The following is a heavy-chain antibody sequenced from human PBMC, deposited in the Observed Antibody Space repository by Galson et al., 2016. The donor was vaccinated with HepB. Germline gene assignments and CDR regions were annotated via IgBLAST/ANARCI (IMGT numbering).Heavy chain of an antibody. Sequence: SLRLSCAASGFTFSSYSMNWVRQAPGKGLEWVSSMSSSSIHIYYADSVKGRFTISRDNAKNSLYLQMRSLRAEDTAVYYCAKDEGWAAAGRYYFDYWGQGTLVTVSS. CDR1: GFTFSSYS. J-gene: IGHJ4*02. CDR2: MSSSSIHI. D-gene: IGHD6-13*01. CDR3: AKDEGWAAAGRYYFDY. V-gene: IGHV3-21*04.